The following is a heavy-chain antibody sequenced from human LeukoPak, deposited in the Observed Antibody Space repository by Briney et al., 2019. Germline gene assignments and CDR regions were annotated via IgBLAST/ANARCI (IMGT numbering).Heavy chain of an antibody. J-gene: IGHJ5*02. V-gene: IGHV4-34*01. CDR2: INHSGST. D-gene: IGHD3-10*01. CDR3: ARTSYYYGSGSYYPNWFDP. Sequence: SETLSLTCAVYGGSFSGYYWSWIRQPPGKGLEWIGEINHSGSTNYNPSLKSRVTISVDTSKNQFSLKLSSVTAADTAVYYCARTSYYYGSGSYYPNWFDPRGQGTLVTVSS. CDR1: GGSFSGYY.